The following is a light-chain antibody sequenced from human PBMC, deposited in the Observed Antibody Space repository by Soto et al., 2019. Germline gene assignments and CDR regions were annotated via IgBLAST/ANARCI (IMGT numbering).Light chain of an antibody. CDR3: QVWDSSSDHVV. CDR2: YDS. J-gene: IGLJ2*01. V-gene: IGLV3-21*04. Sequence: SYELTQPLSVSVAPGKTARITCGGNNIGSKSVHWYQQKPSQAPVLVIYYDSDRPSGIPELFSGSNSGNTATLTISRVEAGDEADYYCQVWDSSSDHVVFGVGAKLTVL. CDR1: NIGSKS.